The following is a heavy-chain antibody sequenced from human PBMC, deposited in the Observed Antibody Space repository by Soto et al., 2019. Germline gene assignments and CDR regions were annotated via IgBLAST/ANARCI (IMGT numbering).Heavy chain of an antibody. CDR2: MSHDGSSS. D-gene: IGHD1-26*01. Sequence: GGSLRLSCAASGFSFSNYAMHWVRQTPDKGLEWVAVMSHDGSSSFYADSVKGRFTISRDNSKTTLYLQMNSLSTEDTAVYYCASAAKWELLFDYWGQGTLVTVSS. V-gene: IGHV3-30-3*01. J-gene: IGHJ4*02. CDR1: GFSFSNYA. CDR3: ASAAKWELLFDY.